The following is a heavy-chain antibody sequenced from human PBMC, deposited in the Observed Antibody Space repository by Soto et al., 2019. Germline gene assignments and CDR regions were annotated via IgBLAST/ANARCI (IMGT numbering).Heavy chain of an antibody. CDR1: GGSISSYY. CDR3: ARRYGGNFDY. V-gene: IGHV4-59*01. D-gene: IGHD1-26*01. CDR2: IYYSGST. J-gene: IGHJ4*02. Sequence: PSQTLSLTCTVSGGSISSYYWSWIRQPPGKGLEWIGYIYYSGSTNYNPSLKSRVTISVDTSKNQFSLKLTSVTAADTAVYYCARRYGGNFDYWGQGTLVTV.